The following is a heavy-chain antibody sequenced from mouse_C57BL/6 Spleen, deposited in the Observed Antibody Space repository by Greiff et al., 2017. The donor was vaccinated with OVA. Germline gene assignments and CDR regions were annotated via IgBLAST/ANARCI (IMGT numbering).Heavy chain of an antibody. Sequence: VQLQQSGPELVKPGASVKISCKASGYSFTGYYMNWVKQSPEKSLEWIGEINPSTGGTTYNQKFKAKATLTVDKSSSTAYMQLKSLTSEDSAVYYCARSDGYYYAMDYGGQGTSVTVSS. D-gene: IGHD2-3*01. V-gene: IGHV1-42*01. J-gene: IGHJ4*01. CDR2: INPSTGGT. CDR3: ARSDGYYYAMDY. CDR1: GYSFTGYY.